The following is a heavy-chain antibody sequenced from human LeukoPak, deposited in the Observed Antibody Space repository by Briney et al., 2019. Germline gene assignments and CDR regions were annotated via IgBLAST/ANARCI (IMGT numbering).Heavy chain of an antibody. V-gene: IGHV1-2*02. CDR2: INPNSGGT. D-gene: IGHD5-18*01. CDR3: ARVPGFWGYKYNDDY. Sequence: ASVKVSCKASGYTFTGYYMHWVRQAPGQGLEWMGWINPNSGGTNYAQKFQGRVTMTRDTSISTAYMELSRLRSDDTAVYYCARVPGFWGYKYNDDYWGQGTLVTVSS. J-gene: IGHJ4*02. CDR1: GYTFTGYY.